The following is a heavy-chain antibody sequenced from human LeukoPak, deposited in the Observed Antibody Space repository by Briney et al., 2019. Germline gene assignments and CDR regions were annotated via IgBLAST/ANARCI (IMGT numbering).Heavy chain of an antibody. CDR1: GYTLTELS. CDR2: FDPEDGET. D-gene: IGHD1-14*01. Sequence: ASVKVSCKVSGYTLTELSMHWVRQAPGKGLEWMGGFDPEDGETIYAQKFQGRVTMTEDTSTDTAYMELSSLRSEDTAVYYCATQTGDYYYYYMDVWGKGTTVTVSS. V-gene: IGHV1-24*01. J-gene: IGHJ6*03. CDR3: ATQTGDYYYYYMDV.